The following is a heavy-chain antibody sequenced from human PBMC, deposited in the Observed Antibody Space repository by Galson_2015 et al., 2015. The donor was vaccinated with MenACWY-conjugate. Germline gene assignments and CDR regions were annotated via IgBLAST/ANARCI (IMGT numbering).Heavy chain of an antibody. D-gene: IGHD3-10*01. CDR1: GFTFSSYS. CDR3: ARVWDYYGSGNFLFDP. Sequence: SLRLSCAASGFTFSSYSMYWVRQAPGKGLVWVSRIYNDGSDITYADSVKGRFTISRDNAKNTLFLQMNSLRAADTAVYYCARVWDYYGSGNFLFDPCGPGILVTVSS. J-gene: IGHJ5*02. CDR2: IYNDGSDI. V-gene: IGHV3-74*01.